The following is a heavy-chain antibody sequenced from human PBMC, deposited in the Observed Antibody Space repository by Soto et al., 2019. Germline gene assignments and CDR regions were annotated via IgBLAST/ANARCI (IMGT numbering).Heavy chain of an antibody. J-gene: IGHJ4*02. D-gene: IGHD6-19*01. CDR3: AKVHFPGIAVAGTGGQPGY. CDR2: ISGSGGST. CDR1: GFTFSSYA. Sequence: GGSLRLSCAASGFTFSSYAMSWVRQAPGKGLEWVSAISGSGGSTYYADSVKGRFTISRDNSKNTLYLQMNSLRAEDTAVYYCAKVHFPGIAVAGTGGQPGYWGQGTLVTVSS. V-gene: IGHV3-23*01.